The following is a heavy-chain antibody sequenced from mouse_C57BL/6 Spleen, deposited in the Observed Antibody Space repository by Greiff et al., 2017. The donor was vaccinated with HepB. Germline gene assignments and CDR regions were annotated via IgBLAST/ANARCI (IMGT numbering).Heavy chain of an antibody. V-gene: IGHV5-4*01. CDR2: ISDGGSYT. D-gene: IGHD4-1*01. CDR1: GFTFSSYA. J-gene: IGHJ2*01. Sequence: DVKLVESGGGLVKPGGSLKLSCAASGFTFSSYAMSWVRQTPEKRLEWVATISDGGSYTYYPDNVKGRFTISRDNAKNNLYLQMSHLKSEDTAMYYCARDTPLGYYFDYWGQGTTLTVSS. CDR3: ARDTPLGYYFDY.